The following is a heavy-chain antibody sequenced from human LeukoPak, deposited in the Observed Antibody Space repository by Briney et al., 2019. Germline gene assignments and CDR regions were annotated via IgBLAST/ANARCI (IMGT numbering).Heavy chain of an antibody. CDR2: IYYSGST. V-gene: IGHV4-59*01. J-gene: IGHJ4*02. Sequence: PSETLSLTCTVSGGSISSYYWSWIRQPPGKGLEWIGYIYYSGSTNYNPSLKSRVTISVDTSKNQFSLKLSSVTAADTAVYYCAVGGYSYAFDYWGQGTLVTVSS. D-gene: IGHD5-18*01. CDR3: AVGGYSYAFDY. CDR1: GGSISSYY.